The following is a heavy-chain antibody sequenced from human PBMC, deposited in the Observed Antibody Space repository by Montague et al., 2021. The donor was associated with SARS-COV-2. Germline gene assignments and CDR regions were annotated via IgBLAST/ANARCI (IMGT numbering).Heavy chain of an antibody. CDR2: ISSESTYI. CDR1: GFTFSSFS. V-gene: IGHV3-21*01. D-gene: IGHD2-15*01. CDR3: ARFETSKFYSSGVDV. Sequence: SLRLSCAASGFTFSSFSMNWVRQAPGKRLEWVASISSESTYILYAESVRGRFTVSRDNAQNLLFLQMNSLRAEDTALYYCARFETSKFYSSGVDVWGQGTTVTVPS. J-gene: IGHJ6*02.